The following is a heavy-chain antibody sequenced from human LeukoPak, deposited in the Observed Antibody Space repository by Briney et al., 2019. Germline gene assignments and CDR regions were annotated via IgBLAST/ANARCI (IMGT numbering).Heavy chain of an antibody. CDR1: GFTFSSYA. Sequence: GGSLRLSCAATGFTFSSYAMSWVRQAPGKGLEWVSAISGSGVTTYYAGSVEGRFTISRDNSKNTLYLQMNSLRAEDTAVYFCAKSVYDRNGYYYDFDYWGQGTLVTVSS. D-gene: IGHD3-22*01. CDR3: AKSVYDRNGYYYDFDY. V-gene: IGHV3-23*01. J-gene: IGHJ4*02. CDR2: ISGSGVTT.